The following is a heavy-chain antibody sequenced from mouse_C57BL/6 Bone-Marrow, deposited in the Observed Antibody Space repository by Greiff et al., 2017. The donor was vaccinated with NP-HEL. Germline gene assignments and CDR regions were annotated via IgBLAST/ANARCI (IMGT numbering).Heavy chain of an antibody. CDR1: GYTFTTYP. CDR2: FHPYNDDT. CDR3: ARGYYGSSPWCAY. D-gene: IGHD1-1*01. V-gene: IGHV1-47*01. Sequence: ESGAELVKPGASVKMSCKASGYTFTTYPIEWMKQNHGKSLEWIGNFHPYNDDTKYNEKFKGKATLTVEKSSSTVYLELSRLTSDDSAVYYCARGYYGSSPWCAYWGQGTLVTVSA. J-gene: IGHJ3*01.